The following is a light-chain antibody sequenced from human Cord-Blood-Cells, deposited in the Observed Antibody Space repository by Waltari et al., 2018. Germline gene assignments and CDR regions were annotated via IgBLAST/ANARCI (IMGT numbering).Light chain of an antibody. CDR2: GNS. Sequence: QSVLTQPPSVSGAPGQRVTISCPGSSSNIRAGYDVHWYQQLPRTAPKLLIYGNSNRPSGVPDRFSGSKSGTSASLAITGLQAEDEADYYCQSYDSSLSGSVFGGGTKLTVL. V-gene: IGLV1-40*01. CDR1: SSNIRAGYD. J-gene: IGLJ2*01. CDR3: QSYDSSLSGSV.